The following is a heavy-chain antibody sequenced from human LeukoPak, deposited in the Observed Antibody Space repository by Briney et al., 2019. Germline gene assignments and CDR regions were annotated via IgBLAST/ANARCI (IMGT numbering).Heavy chain of an antibody. CDR2: INHSGST. CDR3: ARTSRYDILTGPFDY. Sequence: SETLSLTCAVYGGSFSGYYWSWIRQPPGKGLEWIGEINHSGSTNYNPSLKSRVTISVDTSKNQFSLKLSSVTAADTAVYYCARTSRYDILTGPFDYWGQGTLVTVSS. V-gene: IGHV4-34*01. J-gene: IGHJ4*02. D-gene: IGHD3-9*01. CDR1: GGSFSGYY.